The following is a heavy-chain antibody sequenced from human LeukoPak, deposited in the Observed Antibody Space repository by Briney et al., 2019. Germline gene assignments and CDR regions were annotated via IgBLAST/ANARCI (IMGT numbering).Heavy chain of an antibody. D-gene: IGHD2-2*02. V-gene: IGHV4-34*01. J-gene: IGHJ4*02. CDR3: ARGYCSSTSCYTALFFDY. CDR2: INHSGST. CDR1: GGSFSGYY. Sequence: SETLSLTCAVYGGSFSGYYWSWIRQPPGKGLERIGEINHSGSTNYNPSLKSRVTISVDTSKNQFSLKLSSVTAADTAVYYCARGYCSSTSCYTALFFDYWGQGTLVTVSS.